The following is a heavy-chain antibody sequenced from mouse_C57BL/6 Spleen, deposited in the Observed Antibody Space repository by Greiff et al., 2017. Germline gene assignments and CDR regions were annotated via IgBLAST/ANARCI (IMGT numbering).Heavy chain of an antibody. CDR1: GYTFTSYW. D-gene: IGHD2-4*01. V-gene: IGHV1-61*01. CDR3: ARRDDDGPRFAY. Sequence: QVQLQQPGAELVRPGSSVKLSCKASGYTFTSYWMDWVKQRPGQGLEWIGNIYPSDSETHYNQKFKDKATLTVDKSSSTAYMQLSSLTSEDSAVYYCARRDDDGPRFAYWGQGTLVTVSA. CDR2: IYPSDSET. J-gene: IGHJ3*01.